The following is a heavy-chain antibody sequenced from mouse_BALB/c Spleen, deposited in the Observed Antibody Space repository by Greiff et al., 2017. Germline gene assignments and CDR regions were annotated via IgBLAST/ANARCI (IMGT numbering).Heavy chain of an antibody. J-gene: IGHJ2*01. V-gene: IGHV1-82*01. CDR3: ARVIRGLDY. Sequence: QVQLQQSGPELVKPGASVKISCKASGYAFSSSWMNWVKQRPGQGLEWIGRIYPGDGDTNYNGKFKGKATLTADKSSSTAYMQLSSLTSVDSAVYFCARVIRGLDYWGQGTTLTVSS. CDR2: IYPGDGDT. D-gene: IGHD2-4*01. CDR1: GYAFSSSW.